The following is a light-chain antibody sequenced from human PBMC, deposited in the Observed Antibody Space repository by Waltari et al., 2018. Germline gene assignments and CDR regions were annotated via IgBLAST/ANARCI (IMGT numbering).Light chain of an antibody. CDR2: TAS. J-gene: IGKJ2*01. CDR3: QQTYTTPYT. CDR1: QYIGNY. Sequence: DIQMTQSPSSLSTSVGDRVTITCRARQYIGNYLHWYQQTPGKAPKLLIYTASSLQSGAPSRFSGRGSGTDFTLTISSLQPEDFATYYCQQTYTTPYTFGQGTKLEIK. V-gene: IGKV1-39*01.